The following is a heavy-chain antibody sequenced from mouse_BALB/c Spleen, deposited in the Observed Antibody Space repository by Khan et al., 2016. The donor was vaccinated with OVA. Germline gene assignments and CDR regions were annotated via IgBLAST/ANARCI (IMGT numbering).Heavy chain of an antibody. J-gene: IGHJ2*01. CDR2: INPSTGYT. V-gene: IGHV1-4*01. CDR3: TRFGNSYGTTFVS. D-gene: IGHD1-1*01. CDR1: SYSCVNYW. Sequence: QVQLQQSGAELAIPGASVMMSCTASSYSCVNYWIHGVKQRPGQGREWIGYINPSTGYTDCNQKFKDKATLTADKSSSTAYMQLSSLTSGDPAVYHWTRFGNSYGTTFVSWGLGTTLSVSS.